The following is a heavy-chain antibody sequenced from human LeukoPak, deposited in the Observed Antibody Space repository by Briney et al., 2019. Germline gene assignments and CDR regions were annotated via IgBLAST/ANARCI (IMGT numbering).Heavy chain of an antibody. V-gene: IGHV1-69*05. Sequence: SVKVSCKASGGTFSSYAISWVRQAPGQGLEWMGGIIPIFGTANYAQKFQGRVTITTDESTSPAYMELSSLRSEDTAVYYFARDGVAGPYWYFDLWGRGTLVTVSS. D-gene: IGHD6-19*01. CDR1: GGTFSSYA. CDR2: IIPIFGTA. CDR3: ARDGVAGPYWYFDL. J-gene: IGHJ2*01.